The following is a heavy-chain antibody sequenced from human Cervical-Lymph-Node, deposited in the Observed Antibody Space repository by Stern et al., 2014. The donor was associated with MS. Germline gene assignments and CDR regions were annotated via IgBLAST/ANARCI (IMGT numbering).Heavy chain of an antibody. CDR3: ARDLGGGSYYHYYYYYGMDV. Sequence: VQLLESGGGVVQPGRSLRLSCAASGFTFSSYGMHWVRQAPGKGLEWVAVIWYDGSNKYYADSVKGRFTISRDNSKNTLYLQMNSLRAEDTAVYYCARDLGGGSYYHYYYYYGMDVWGQGTTVTVSS. V-gene: IGHV3-33*01. CDR1: GFTFSSYG. J-gene: IGHJ6*02. D-gene: IGHD1-26*01. CDR2: IWYDGSNK.